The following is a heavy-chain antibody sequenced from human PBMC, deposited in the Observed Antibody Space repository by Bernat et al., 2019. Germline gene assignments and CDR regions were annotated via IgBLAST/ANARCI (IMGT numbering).Heavy chain of an antibody. V-gene: IGHV4-34*01. D-gene: IGHD3-10*01. CDR2: INHSGST. Sequence: QVQLQQWGARLLKPSETLSLTCAVYGGSFSGYYWSWIRQPPGKGLEWIGEINHSGSTNYNPSLKSRVTISVDTSKNQFSLKLSSVTAADTAVYYCARLILLWFGESVYDYWGQGTLVTVSS. CDR1: GGSFSGYY. CDR3: ARLILLWFGESVYDY. J-gene: IGHJ4*02.